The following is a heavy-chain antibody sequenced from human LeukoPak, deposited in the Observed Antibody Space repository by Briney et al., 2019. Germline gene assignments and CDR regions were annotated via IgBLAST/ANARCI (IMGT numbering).Heavy chain of an antibody. D-gene: IGHD6-6*01. Sequence: ASVKVSCKASGYTFTSYYMHWVRQAPGQGLEWMGIVNPSGGSTSYAQKFQGRVTMTRDTSTSTVYMELSSLRSEDTAVYYCARPRAARPGDWYFDLWGRGTLVTVSS. J-gene: IGHJ2*01. V-gene: IGHV1-46*01. CDR3: ARPRAARPGDWYFDL. CDR1: GYTFTSYY. CDR2: VNPSGGST.